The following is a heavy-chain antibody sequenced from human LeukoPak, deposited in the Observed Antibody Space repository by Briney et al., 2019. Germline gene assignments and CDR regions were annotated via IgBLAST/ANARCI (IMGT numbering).Heavy chain of an antibody. Sequence: PSETLSLTCAVYGGSFSGYYWSWIRQPPGKGLEWIGEINHSGSTNYNPSLKSRVTISVGTSKNQFSLKLSSVTAADTAVYYCARGRYQDYYGSGSYYNWFDPWGQGALVTVSS. CDR2: INHSGST. CDR3: ARGRYQDYYGSGSYYNWFDP. V-gene: IGHV4-34*01. CDR1: GGSFSGYY. D-gene: IGHD3-10*01. J-gene: IGHJ5*02.